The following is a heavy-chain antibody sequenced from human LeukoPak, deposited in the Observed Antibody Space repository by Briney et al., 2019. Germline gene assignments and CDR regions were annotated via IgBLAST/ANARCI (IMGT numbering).Heavy chain of an antibody. Sequence: GGSLRLSCAASGFTFDDYAMHWVRQPPGKGLEWVSGISWNSGSIDYADSVKGRFTISRDNAKNSLYLQMNSLRVEDTAFYYCAKDNRRHYTSGPNPDSLHWGQGALVTVSS. CDR2: ISWNSGSI. CDR1: GFTFDDYA. CDR3: AKDNRRHYTSGPNPDSLH. J-gene: IGHJ4*02. D-gene: IGHD6-19*01. V-gene: IGHV3-9*01.